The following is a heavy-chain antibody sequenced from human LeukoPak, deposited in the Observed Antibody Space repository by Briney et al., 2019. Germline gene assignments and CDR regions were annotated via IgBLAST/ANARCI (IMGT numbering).Heavy chain of an antibody. J-gene: IGHJ5*02. CDR3: ARGEDYGGNSRDNWFDP. D-gene: IGHD4-23*01. CDR2: IIPMFGRA. Sequence: ASVKVSCKASGGTFSSYALTWVRQAPGQGLEWMGGIIPMFGRADYAQKFQGRITITADESTSTAYMELSSLRSEDTVVYYCARGEDYGGNSRDNWFDPWGQGTLVTVSS. V-gene: IGHV1-69*13. CDR1: GGTFSSYA.